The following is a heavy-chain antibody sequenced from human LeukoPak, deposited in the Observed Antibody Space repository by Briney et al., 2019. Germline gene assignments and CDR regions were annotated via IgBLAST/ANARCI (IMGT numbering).Heavy chain of an antibody. CDR3: ARHYVDPGSYYIHYFDY. Sequence: SQTLSLTCVVSGGSISRGGSSWSWIRQPPGKGLEWIGYIYYSGSTYYNPSLKSRVTISVDRSKNQFSLKLNSVTAADTAVYYCARHYVDPGSYYIHYFDYWGQGTLVTVSS. CDR1: GGSISRGGSS. J-gene: IGHJ4*02. CDR2: IYYSGST. V-gene: IGHV4-30-2*01. D-gene: IGHD3-10*01.